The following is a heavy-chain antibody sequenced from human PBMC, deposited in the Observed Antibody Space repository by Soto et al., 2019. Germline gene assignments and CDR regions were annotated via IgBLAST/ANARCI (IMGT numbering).Heavy chain of an antibody. CDR3: AKSPGTRGLAAAGTFDY. D-gene: IGHD6-13*01. V-gene: IGHV3-23*04. CDR1: GFSFDDYA. Sequence: EVQLVESGGGLVQPGRSLRLSCAASGFSFDDYAMHWVRQAPGKGLEWVSGISGSGGSTYYADSVKGRFTISRDNSKNTLYLQMNSLRAEDTAVYYCAKSPGTRGLAAAGTFDYWGQGTLVTVSS. CDR2: ISGSGGST. J-gene: IGHJ4*02.